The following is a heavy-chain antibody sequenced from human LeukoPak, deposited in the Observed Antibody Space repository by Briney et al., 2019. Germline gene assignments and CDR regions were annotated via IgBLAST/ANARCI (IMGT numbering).Heavy chain of an antibody. CDR1: LYTLTSYG. CDR3: ARGGSYSSSWYRIDY. V-gene: IGHV1-18*01. CDR2: ISAKNGNT. Sequence: ASVRVSCMASLYTLTSYGVSWVRHAPGEGLEWMGWISAKNGNTNSAQKFQGRVTMATDTSTRTAYMELWSLRFDDTAVYYCARGGSYSSSWYRIDYWGQGTLVTVSS. J-gene: IGHJ4*02. D-gene: IGHD6-13*01.